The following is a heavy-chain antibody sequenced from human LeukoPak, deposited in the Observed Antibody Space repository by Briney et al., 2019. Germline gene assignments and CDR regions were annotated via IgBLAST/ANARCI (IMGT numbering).Heavy chain of an antibody. CDR1: GFTFSSYG. Sequence: GGSLRLSCAASGFTFSSYGMHWVRQAPGKGLGWVAVISYDGSNKYYADSVKGRFTISRDYSKNTLYLQMNSLRAEDTAVYYCAKDLSYANWFDPWGQGTLVTVSS. J-gene: IGHJ5*02. V-gene: IGHV3-30*18. CDR2: ISYDGSNK. CDR3: AKDLSYANWFDP. D-gene: IGHD1-26*01.